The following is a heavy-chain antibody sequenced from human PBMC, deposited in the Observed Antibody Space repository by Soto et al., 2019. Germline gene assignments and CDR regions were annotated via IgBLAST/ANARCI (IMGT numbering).Heavy chain of an antibody. CDR2: IWYDGSNK. CDR1: GFTFSSYG. D-gene: IGHD2-2*01. Sequence: QVQLVESGGGVVQPGRSLRLSCAASGFTFSSYGMHWVRQAPGKGLEWVAVIWYDGSNKYYADSVKGRFTISRDNSKNTLYLQMNSLRAEDTAVYYCASDASTYQLLGYYYYYGMDVWGQGTTVTVSS. CDR3: ASDASTYQLLGYYYYYGMDV. J-gene: IGHJ6*02. V-gene: IGHV3-33*01.